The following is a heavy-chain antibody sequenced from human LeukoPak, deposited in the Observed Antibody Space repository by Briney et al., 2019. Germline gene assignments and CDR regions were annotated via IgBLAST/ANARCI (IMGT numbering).Heavy chain of an antibody. CDR2: IYYSGST. J-gene: IGHJ4*02. D-gene: IGHD2-21*02. Sequence: SETLSLTCTVSGGSVSSGDHYWSWIRQPPGKGLEWIGHIYYSGSTNYNPSLKSRVTISVDTSKNQFSLRLSSVTAADTAVYYCARDQCGGDCYYFDYWGQGTLVTVSS. CDR3: ARDQCGGDCYYFDY. CDR1: GGSVSSGDHY. V-gene: IGHV4-61*08.